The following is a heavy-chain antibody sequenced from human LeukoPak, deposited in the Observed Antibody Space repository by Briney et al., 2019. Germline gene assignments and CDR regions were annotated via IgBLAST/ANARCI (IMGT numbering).Heavy chain of an antibody. J-gene: IGHJ4*02. D-gene: IGHD3-16*01. CDR3: ARGPHWATFDY. Sequence: GRSLRLSCAAPGFTFSSYAMHWVRQAPGKGLEWVAVISYDGSNKYYADSVKGRFTISRDNSKNTLYLQMNSLRAEDTAVYYCARGPHWATFDYWGQGTLVTVSS. CDR2: ISYDGSNK. CDR1: GFTFSSYA. V-gene: IGHV3-30-3*01.